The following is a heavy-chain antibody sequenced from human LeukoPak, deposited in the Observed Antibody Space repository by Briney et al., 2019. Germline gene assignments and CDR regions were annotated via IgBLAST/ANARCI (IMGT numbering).Heavy chain of an antibody. CDR3: AKDGGLWVSAHWGDS. CDR2: INWNGGST. J-gene: IGHJ4*02. V-gene: IGHV3-20*04. D-gene: IGHD7-27*01. Sequence: SGGSLRLSCAASGFTFDDYGMSWVRHAPGKGLEWVSGINWNGGSTGYADSVKGQFTVSRDNSKNTLFLQMNSLRAEDTAVYYCAKDGGLWVSAHWGDSWGRGTLVTVSS. CDR1: GFTFDDYG.